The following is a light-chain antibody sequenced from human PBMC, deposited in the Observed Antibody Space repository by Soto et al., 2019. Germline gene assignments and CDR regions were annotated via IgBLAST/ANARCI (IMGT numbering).Light chain of an antibody. J-gene: IGKJ1*01. V-gene: IGKV4-1*01. CDR3: QQYRYTPWT. Sequence: DIVMTQSPDSLAVSLGERATVNCKSSQSVLDSSNNKNYLAWYQQKPGQPPKVLIYWASTRESGVPDRFSDSESGTDFTLTITSLQAEDVAVYFCQQYRYTPWTFGQGTKVEIK. CDR2: WAS. CDR1: QSVLDSSNNKNY.